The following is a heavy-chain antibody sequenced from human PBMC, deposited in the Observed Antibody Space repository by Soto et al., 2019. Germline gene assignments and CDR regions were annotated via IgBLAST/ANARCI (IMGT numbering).Heavy chain of an antibody. CDR1: GFTFSSYS. CDR2: FRTGGDDGTT. Sequence: AXVSLLLSCAASGFTFSSYSMSWVRQAPGKGLEWVSGFRTGGDDGTTYYADSVKGRFTISRDNSKNTLFLQMNSLRAEDTAIYYCAKKVNSGPGSQYFDYWGQGTLVTVSS. CDR3: AKKVNSGPGSQYFDY. V-gene: IGHV3-23*01. D-gene: IGHD3-10*01. J-gene: IGHJ4*02.